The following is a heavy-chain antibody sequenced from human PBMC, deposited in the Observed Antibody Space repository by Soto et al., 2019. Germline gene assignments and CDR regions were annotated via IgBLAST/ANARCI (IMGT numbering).Heavy chain of an antibody. J-gene: IGHJ3*02. D-gene: IGHD3-10*01. CDR2: ISYDGSNK. V-gene: IGHV3-30-3*02. CDR1: GFTFSSYA. CDR3: AKSYGSGSYVLDI. Sequence: QVQLVESGGGVVQPGRSLRLSCAASGFTFSSYAMHWVRQAPGKGLEWVAVISYDGSNKYYADSVKGRFTISRDNSKNTLYLQMNSLSAEDTAVYYCAKSYGSGSYVLDIWGQGTMVTVSS.